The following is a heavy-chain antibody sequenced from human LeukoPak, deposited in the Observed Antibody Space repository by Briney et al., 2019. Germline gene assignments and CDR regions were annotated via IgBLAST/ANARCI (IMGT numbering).Heavy chain of an antibody. CDR2: IYHSGST. CDR1: GYSISSGYY. V-gene: IGHV4-38-2*01. CDR3: ARVYSYDAFDI. D-gene: IGHD5-18*01. Sequence: SETLSLTCAVPGYSISSGYYWGWIRQPPGKGLEWIGSIYHSGSTYYNPSLKSRVTISVDTSKNQFSLKLSSVTAADTAVYYCARVYSYDAFDIWGQGTMVTVSS. J-gene: IGHJ3*02.